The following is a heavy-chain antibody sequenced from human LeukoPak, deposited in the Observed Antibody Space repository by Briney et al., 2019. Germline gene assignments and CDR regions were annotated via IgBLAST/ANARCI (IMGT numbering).Heavy chain of an antibody. CDR3: AKDGVYYYDSSGYYNGGYFDY. V-gene: IGHV3-23*01. Sequence: GGSLRLSCTASGFTFSSLAMTWVRQAPGKGLEWVSTIRSNGDTTYNADSVKGRFTISRDNSKNTLYLRMNSLRAEDTAVYYCAKDGVYYYDSSGYYNGGYFDYWGQGTLVTVSS. D-gene: IGHD3-22*01. CDR1: GFTFSSLA. J-gene: IGHJ4*02. CDR2: IRSNGDTT.